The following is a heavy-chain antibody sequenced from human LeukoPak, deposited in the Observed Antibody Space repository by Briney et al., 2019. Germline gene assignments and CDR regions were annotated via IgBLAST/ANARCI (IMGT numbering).Heavy chain of an antibody. D-gene: IGHD5-18*01. J-gene: IGHJ4*02. CDR3: ARASPPCISYGYNY. V-gene: IGHV3-7*01. CDR1: GFTFSSYG. Sequence: PGGSLRLSCAASGFTFSSYGMHWVRQAPGKGLEWVANIKQDGSEKYYVDSVKGRFTISRDNAKNSLYLQMNSLRAEDTAVYYCARASPPCISYGYNYWGQGTLVTVSS. CDR2: IKQDGSEK.